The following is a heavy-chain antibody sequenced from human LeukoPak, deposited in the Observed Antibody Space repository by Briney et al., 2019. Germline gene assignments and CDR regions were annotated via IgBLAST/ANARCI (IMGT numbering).Heavy chain of an antibody. CDR2: IYYSGST. V-gene: IGHV4-59*01. CDR1: GGSISSYY. Sequence: SETLSLTCTVSGGSISSYYWSWIRQPPGKGLEWIGYIYYSGSTNYNPSLKSRVTISVDTSKNQFSLKLSSVTAADTAVYYCARGRRYYYGMDAWGQGTTVTVSS. J-gene: IGHJ6*02. CDR3: ARGRRYYYGMDA.